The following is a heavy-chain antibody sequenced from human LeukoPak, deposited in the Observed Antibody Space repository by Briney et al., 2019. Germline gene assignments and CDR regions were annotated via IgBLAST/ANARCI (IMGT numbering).Heavy chain of an antibody. J-gene: IGHJ5*02. V-gene: IGHV4-30-2*01. D-gene: IGHD2-2*02. CDR2: INHSGST. CDR3: ARGVRGTYCSSTSCYIGRWFDP. CDR1: GGSISSGGYY. Sequence: PSQTLSLTCTVSGGSISSGGYYWSWIRQPPGKGLEWIGEINHSGSTNYNPSLKSRVTISVDTSKNQFSLKLSSVTAADTAVYYCARGVRGTYCSSTSCYIGRWFDPWGQGTLVTVSS.